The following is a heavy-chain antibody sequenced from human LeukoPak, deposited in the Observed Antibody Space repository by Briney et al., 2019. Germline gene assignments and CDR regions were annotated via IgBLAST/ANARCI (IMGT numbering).Heavy chain of an antibody. J-gene: IGHJ2*01. V-gene: IGHV4-4*07. CDR2: VYTGGSP. D-gene: IGHD5/OR15-5a*01. Sequence: SETLSLTCTVSSGSINSYYWTWIRQPAGKGLEWLGRVYTGGSPNYNPSLKGRVTMSLDTSKNQFSLKLRSVTAADTAVYYCATRPKFMSTYFDLWGRGTLVTVSS. CDR1: SGSINSYY. CDR3: ATRPKFMSTYFDL.